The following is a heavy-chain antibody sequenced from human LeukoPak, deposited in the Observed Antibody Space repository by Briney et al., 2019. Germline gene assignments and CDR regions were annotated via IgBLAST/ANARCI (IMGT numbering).Heavy chain of an antibody. J-gene: IGHJ4*02. CDR2: IGIDGSDE. V-gene: IGHV3-30*02. Sequence: PGGSLRLSCATSGSTFSIYGMHWVRQFPGKGLEWVAFIGIDGSDEEYVDSVKGRFTISRDNSKNTLYLQMKNLRLEDTAMYYCTKDTGEGDFWGQGTLVTVSS. CDR3: TKDTGEGDF. CDR1: GSTFSIYG. D-gene: IGHD2-21*01.